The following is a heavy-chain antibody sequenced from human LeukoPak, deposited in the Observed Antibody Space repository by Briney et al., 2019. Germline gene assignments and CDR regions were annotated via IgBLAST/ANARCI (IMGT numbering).Heavy chain of an antibody. CDR2: IYYSGST. CDR1: GGSLRSSY. CDR3: ARYYCSAGSCYFDY. D-gene: IGHD2-15*01. Sequence: SETLSLTCTVSGGSLRSSYWSWIRQPPGKGLEWIGYIYYSGSTKYNPSLKSRVTITVDTSKNQFSLKLSSVTAADTAVYYCARYYCSAGSCYFDYWGRGTLVTVSS. J-gene: IGHJ4*02. V-gene: IGHV4-59*08.